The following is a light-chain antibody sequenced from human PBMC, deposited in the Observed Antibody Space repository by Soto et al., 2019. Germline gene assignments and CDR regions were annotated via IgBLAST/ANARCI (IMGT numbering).Light chain of an antibody. CDR2: GAS. CDR1: QSVSSN. CDR3: QQYNSSLPWT. V-gene: IGKV3-15*01. J-gene: IGKJ1*01. Sequence: EIVMTQSPATLSLSPGERATLSCRASQSVSSNLAWYQQKPGQAPRLLIYGASTRATGIPDRFSGSGSGTEFTLTISSLQSEDFAVYYCQQYNSSLPWTFGQGTKLEIK.